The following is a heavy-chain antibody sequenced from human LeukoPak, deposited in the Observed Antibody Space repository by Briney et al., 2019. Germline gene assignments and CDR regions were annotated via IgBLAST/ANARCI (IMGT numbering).Heavy chain of an antibody. Sequence: GGSLRLSCAASGFTFSNASMSWVRQAPGKGLEWVGRIKSKTDGGTTDYAAPVKGRFTISRDDTKNTLYLQMNSLKTENTAVYYCTTDGAYNWNDVAWFEPWGQGTLVTVFS. CDR1: GFTFSNAS. CDR2: IKSKTDGGTT. J-gene: IGHJ5*02. V-gene: IGHV3-15*01. D-gene: IGHD1-1*01. CDR3: TTDGAYNWNDVAWFEP.